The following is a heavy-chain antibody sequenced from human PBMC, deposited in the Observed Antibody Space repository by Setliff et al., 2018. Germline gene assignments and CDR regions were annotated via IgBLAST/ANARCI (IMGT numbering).Heavy chain of an antibody. Sequence: HPGGSLRLSCTASGFSYSNCWVSWVRQAPGKGLEWLASINPHASEKYYADSVRGRFTISRDNAKNSLSLQMNNLRTEDTAVYYCFGAGTCSYWGQGTLVTVSS. D-gene: IGHD3-10*01. J-gene: IGHJ4*02. CDR2: INPHASEK. V-gene: IGHV3-7*01. CDR1: GFSYSNCW. CDR3: FGAGTCSY.